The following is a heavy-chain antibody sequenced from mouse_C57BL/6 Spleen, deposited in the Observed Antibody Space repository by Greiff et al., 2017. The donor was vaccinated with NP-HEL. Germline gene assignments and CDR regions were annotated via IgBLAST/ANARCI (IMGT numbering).Heavy chain of an antibody. CDR2: IDPSDSYT. CDR1: GYTFTSYW. D-gene: IGHD3-2*02. Sequence: VQLQQPGAELVRPGTSVKLSCKASGYTFTSYWMHWVKQRPGQGLEWIGVIDPSDSYTNYNQKFKGKATLTVDTSSSTAYMQLSSLTSEDSAVYYCARTPDSSGPYFDYWGQGTTLTVSS. CDR3: ARTPDSSGPYFDY. J-gene: IGHJ2*01. V-gene: IGHV1-59*01.